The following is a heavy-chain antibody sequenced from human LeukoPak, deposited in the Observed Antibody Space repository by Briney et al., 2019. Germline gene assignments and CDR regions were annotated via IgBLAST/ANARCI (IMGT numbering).Heavy chain of an antibody. CDR2: ISSSGSTI. J-gene: IGHJ5*02. D-gene: IGHD2-2*02. CDR1: GFTFSDYY. CDR3: ARDMLGYCSSTSCYIEWGNWFDP. Sequence: GGSLRLSCAASGFTFSDYYMSWIRQAPGKGLEWVSYISSSGSTIYYADSVKGRFTISRDNAKNSLYLQMNSLRAEDTAVYYCARDMLGYCSSTSCYIEWGNWFDPWGQGTLVTVCS. V-gene: IGHV3-11*01.